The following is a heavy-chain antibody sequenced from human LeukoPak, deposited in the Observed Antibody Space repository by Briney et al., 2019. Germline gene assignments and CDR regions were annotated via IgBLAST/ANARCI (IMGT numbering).Heavy chain of an antibody. CDR3: ARDTDPWGMTYDMDV. V-gene: IGHV3-30*03. J-gene: IGHJ6*01. CDR2: ISYDGSNK. Sequence: PGGSLRLSCAASGFTFSSSGMHWVRQAPGKGLEWVAVISYDGSNKYYADSVKGRFTFSRDNSKNTLYLQMNSLRVEDTAVYYCARDTDPWGMTYDMDVWGQGTTVTVSS. CDR1: GFTFSSSG. D-gene: IGHD3-16*01.